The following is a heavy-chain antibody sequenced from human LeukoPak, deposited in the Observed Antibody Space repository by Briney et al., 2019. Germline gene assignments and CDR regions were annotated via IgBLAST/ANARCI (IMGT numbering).Heavy chain of an antibody. D-gene: IGHD3-22*01. V-gene: IGHV3-48*03. CDR3: ARRVIVVGLDY. Sequence: GGSLRLSCAASGFTFSSYEMTWVRQAPGPGLECVSYLIRVGINIYYADSVKGRFTISRDNAKNSLYLQMNSLRAEDTAVYYCARRVIVVGLDYWGQGTLVTVSS. J-gene: IGHJ4*02. CDR1: GFTFSSYE. CDR2: LIRVGINI.